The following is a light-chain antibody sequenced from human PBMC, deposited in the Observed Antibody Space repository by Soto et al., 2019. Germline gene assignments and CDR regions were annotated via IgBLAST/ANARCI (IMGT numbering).Light chain of an antibody. CDR1: QSLVYSDGNTY. V-gene: IGKV2-30*01. CDR3: MQGTHWPPIT. CDR2: NVS. J-gene: IGKJ5*01. Sequence: DVVMTQSPLSLPVTLGQPAPISCRSSQSLVYSDGNTYLNWFQQRPGQSPRRLIYNVSKRDSGVPDRFSGSGSGTDFTLKISRVEAEDVGVYYCMQGTHWPPITFGQGTRLEIK.